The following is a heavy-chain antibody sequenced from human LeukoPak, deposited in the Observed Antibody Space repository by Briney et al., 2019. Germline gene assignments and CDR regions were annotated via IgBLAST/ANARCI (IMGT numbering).Heavy chain of an antibody. D-gene: IGHD3-22*01. V-gene: IGHV1-69*13. CDR2: IIPIFGTA. CDR1: GYTFTSYG. CDR3: ARAQRNYYDSSGYHY. J-gene: IGHJ4*02. Sequence: SVKVSCKASGYTFTSYGISWVRQAPGQGLEWMGGIIPIFGTANYAQKFQGRVTITADESTSTAYMELSSLRSEDTAVYYCARAQRNYYDSSGYHYWGQGTLVTVSS.